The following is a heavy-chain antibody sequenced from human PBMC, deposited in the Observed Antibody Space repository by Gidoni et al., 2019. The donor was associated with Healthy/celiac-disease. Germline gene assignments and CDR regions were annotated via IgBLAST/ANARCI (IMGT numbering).Heavy chain of an antibody. D-gene: IGHD6-13*01. CDR1: GFTFSNAW. V-gene: IGHV3-15*01. CDR3: TTPTFRAAAGKD. Sequence: EVQLVESGGGLVKPGGSLRLSGAASGFTFSNAWMSWVRQAPGKGLEWVGRIKSKTDGGTTDYAAPVKGRFTISRDDSKNTLYLQMNSLKTEDTAVYYCTTPTFRAAAGKDWGQGTLVTVSS. J-gene: IGHJ4*02. CDR2: IKSKTDGGTT.